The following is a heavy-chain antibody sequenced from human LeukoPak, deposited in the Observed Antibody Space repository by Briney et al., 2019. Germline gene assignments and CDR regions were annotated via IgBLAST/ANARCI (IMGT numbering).Heavy chain of an antibody. Sequence: GGSLRLSCAASGFTVSSNYMSWVRQAPGKGLEWVSVIYSGGSTYYADSVKGRFTISRDNSKNTLYLQMNSLRAEDTAVYYCASGMVRGVNNWFDPWGQGTLVTVSS. V-gene: IGHV3-53*01. J-gene: IGHJ5*02. CDR1: GFTVSSNY. D-gene: IGHD3-10*01. CDR3: ASGMVRGVNNWFDP. CDR2: IYSGGST.